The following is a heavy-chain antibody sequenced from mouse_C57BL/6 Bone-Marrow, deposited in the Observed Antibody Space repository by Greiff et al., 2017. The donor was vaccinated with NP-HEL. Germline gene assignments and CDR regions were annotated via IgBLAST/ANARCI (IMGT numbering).Heavy chain of an antibody. D-gene: IGHD1-1*01. J-gene: IGHJ3*01. CDR2: INPSTGGT. V-gene: IGHV1-42*01. CDR3: ARSLRRVLAY. Sequence: VHVKQSGPELVKPGASVKISCKASGYSFTGYYMNWVKQSPEKSLEWIGEINPSTGGTTYNQKFQAKATLTVDKSSSTAYMQLKSLTSEDSAVYYCARSLRRVLAYWGQGTLVTVSA. CDR1: GYSFTGYY.